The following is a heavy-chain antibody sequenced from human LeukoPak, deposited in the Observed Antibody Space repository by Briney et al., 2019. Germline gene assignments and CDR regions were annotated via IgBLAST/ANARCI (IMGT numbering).Heavy chain of an antibody. CDR3: ARHAGRWLAPVH. J-gene: IGHJ4*02. V-gene: IGHV5-51*01. CDR1: GYTFTKYW. D-gene: IGHD6-19*01. Sequence: GESLKISCKGSGYTFTKYWIGWVRQMPGKGLEWMGIIYPTDSNPRYSPSFQGQVTISVDKSMSTAYLQWSSLKASDTAMYYCARHAGRWLAPVHWGQGTLVTVSS. CDR2: IYPTDSNP.